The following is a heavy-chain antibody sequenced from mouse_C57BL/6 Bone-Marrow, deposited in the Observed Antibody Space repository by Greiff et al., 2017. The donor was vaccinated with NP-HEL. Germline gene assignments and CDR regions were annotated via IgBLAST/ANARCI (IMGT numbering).Heavy chain of an antibody. V-gene: IGHV5-12*01. CDR2: ISNGGGST. Sequence: DVMLVESGGGLVQPGGSLKLSCAASGFTFSDYYMYWVRQTPEKRLEWVAYISNGGGSTYYPDTVKGRFTISRDNAKNTLYLQMSRLKSEDTAMYYCASTVVATGDWYFDVWGTGTTVTVSS. J-gene: IGHJ1*03. CDR1: GFTFSDYY. D-gene: IGHD1-1*01. CDR3: ASTVVATGDWYFDV.